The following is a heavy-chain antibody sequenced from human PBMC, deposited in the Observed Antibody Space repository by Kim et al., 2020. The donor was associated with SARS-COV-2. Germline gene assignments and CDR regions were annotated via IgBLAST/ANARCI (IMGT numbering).Heavy chain of an antibody. D-gene: IGHD6-6*01. Sequence: SETLSLTCTVSGGSISSSSYYWGWIRQPPGKGLEWIGSIYYSGSTYYNPSLKSRVTISVDTSKNQFSLKLSSVTAADTAVYYCARRRSSSSGHYYYYGMDVWGQGTTVTVSS. CDR2: IYYSGST. J-gene: IGHJ6*02. CDR1: GGSISSSSYY. CDR3: ARRRSSSSGHYYYYGMDV. V-gene: IGHV4-39*01.